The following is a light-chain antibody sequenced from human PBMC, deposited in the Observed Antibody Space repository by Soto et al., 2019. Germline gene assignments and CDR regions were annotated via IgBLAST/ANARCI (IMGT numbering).Light chain of an antibody. Sequence: DIQMTQSPSSLSASVGDRVTITCRASQSISSYLNWYQQKPEKAPKLLIYAASSLQSGVPSRFSGSGSGTEFTLTISSLQPDDFATYYCQHYNSYSEAFGQGTKVDIK. J-gene: IGKJ1*01. CDR1: QSISSY. V-gene: IGKV1-39*01. CDR3: QHYNSYSEA. CDR2: AAS.